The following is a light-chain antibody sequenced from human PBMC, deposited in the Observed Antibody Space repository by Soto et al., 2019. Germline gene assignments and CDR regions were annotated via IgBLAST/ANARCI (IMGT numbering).Light chain of an antibody. V-gene: IGKV3-11*01. Sequence: EIVLTQSPATLSLSPGERATLSCRASQSVSGYLAWYQQKPGQAPRLLMYDASNRATGIPARFSGSGSGTDFTLTISSLEPEDFAVYYCQQRSNWSRTFGQGTKVEIK. CDR3: QQRSNWSRT. CDR1: QSVSGY. CDR2: DAS. J-gene: IGKJ1*01.